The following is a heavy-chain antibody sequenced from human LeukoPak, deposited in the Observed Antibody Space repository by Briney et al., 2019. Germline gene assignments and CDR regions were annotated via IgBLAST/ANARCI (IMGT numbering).Heavy chain of an antibody. J-gene: IGHJ4*02. Sequence: SETLSLTCTVSGGSISSSSFYWGWIRQPPGKGLEWIGTIYYSGSTFYNPSLKSRVTVSVDTSKNQFSLKLSSVTAADTAVYYCSTSLITMVRGALDYWGQGTLVTVSS. CDR2: IYYSGST. CDR1: GGSISSSSFY. CDR3: STSLITMVRGALDY. D-gene: IGHD3-10*01. V-gene: IGHV4-39*07.